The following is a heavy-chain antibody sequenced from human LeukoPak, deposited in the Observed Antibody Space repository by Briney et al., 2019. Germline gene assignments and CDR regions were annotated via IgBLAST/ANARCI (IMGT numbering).Heavy chain of an antibody. V-gene: IGHV1-46*01. D-gene: IGHD3-22*01. Sequence: ASVKVSRKASGYTFTSYYMHWVRQAPGQGLEWMGIINPSGGSTSYAQKFQGRVTMTRDMSTGTVYMELSSLRSEDTAVYYCARPTIVGRGERFDYWGQGTLVTVSS. J-gene: IGHJ4*02. CDR3: ARPTIVGRGERFDY. CDR1: GYTFTSYY. CDR2: INPSGGST.